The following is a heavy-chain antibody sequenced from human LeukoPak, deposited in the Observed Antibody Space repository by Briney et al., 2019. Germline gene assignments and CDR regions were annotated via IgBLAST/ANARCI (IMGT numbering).Heavy chain of an antibody. CDR3: AAAPQPHYDFWSGYSL. J-gene: IGHJ4*02. CDR2: IVVGSGNT. D-gene: IGHD3-3*01. CDR1: GFTFTSSA. V-gene: IGHV1-58*01. Sequence: ASVKVSCKASGFTFTSSAEQWVRQARGQRLEWIGWIVVGSGNTNYAQEFQERVTITRDMSTSTAYMELSSLRSEDTAVYYCAAAPQPHYDFWSGYSLWGQGTLVTVSS.